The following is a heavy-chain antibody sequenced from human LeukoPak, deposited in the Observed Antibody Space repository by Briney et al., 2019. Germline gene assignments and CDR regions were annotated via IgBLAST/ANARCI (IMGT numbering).Heavy chain of an antibody. J-gene: IGHJ5*02. Sequence: GGSLRLSCAASGFTFSRYWIHWVRQAPGKGLEWVSRINPDGSTTTYTDSVKGRFTISRDNAKNTVYLQMNSLRAEDTAVYYCARVLSGSWDWFDPWGQGTLVTVSS. CDR2: INPDGSTT. CDR1: GFTFSRYW. V-gene: IGHV3-74*01. D-gene: IGHD3-22*01. CDR3: ARVLSGSWDWFDP.